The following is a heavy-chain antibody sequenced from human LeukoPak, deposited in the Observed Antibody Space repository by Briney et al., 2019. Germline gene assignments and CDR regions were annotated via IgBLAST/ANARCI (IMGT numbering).Heavy chain of an antibody. Sequence: TGGSLRLSCAASGFTFSSYSMNWVRQAPGKGLEWVSSISSSSSYIYYADSVKGRFTISRDNAKNSLYLQMNSLRAEDTAVYYCARVAAAGTAFDYWGQGTLVTVSS. V-gene: IGHV3-21*01. D-gene: IGHD6-13*01. CDR2: ISSSSSYI. J-gene: IGHJ4*02. CDR3: ARVAAAGTAFDY. CDR1: GFTFSSYS.